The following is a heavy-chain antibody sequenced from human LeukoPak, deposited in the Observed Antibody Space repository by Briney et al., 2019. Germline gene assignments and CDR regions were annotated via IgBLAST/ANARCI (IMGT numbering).Heavy chain of an antibody. J-gene: IGHJ4*02. D-gene: IGHD3-9*01. V-gene: IGHV3-23*01. CDR1: GFTFSSYA. Sequence: GGSLRLSCAASGFTFSSYAMSWVRQAPGKGLEWVSAISGSGGSTYYADSVKGRFTISRDNSKNTLYLQMNSLRAEDTAVYYCAKDLVLRYFDWLLGYYFDYWGQGTLVTVSP. CDR2: ISGSGGST. CDR3: AKDLVLRYFDWLLGYYFDY.